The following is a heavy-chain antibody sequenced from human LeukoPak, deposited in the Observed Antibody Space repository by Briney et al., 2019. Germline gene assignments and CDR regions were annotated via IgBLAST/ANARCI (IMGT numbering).Heavy chain of an antibody. Sequence: SETLSLTCTVSGSSISSGYYWGWIRQPPGKGLEWIGSTYHSGSTYYNPSLKGRVTISVDTSKNQLSLKLSSVTAADTAVYYCARVSLFYYDSSGYYFDYWGQGTLVTVSS. CDR3: ARVSLFYYDSSGYYFDY. D-gene: IGHD3-22*01. CDR1: GSSISSGYY. V-gene: IGHV4-38-2*02. CDR2: TYHSGST. J-gene: IGHJ4*02.